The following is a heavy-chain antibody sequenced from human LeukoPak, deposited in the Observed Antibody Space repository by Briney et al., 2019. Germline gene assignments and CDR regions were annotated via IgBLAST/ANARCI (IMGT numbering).Heavy chain of an antibody. CDR1: GGSVSSGGYS. Sequence: SQTLSLTCAVSGGSVSSGGYSWSWIRQPPGKGLEWIGYIYHSESTYYNPSLKSRVTISVDRSKNQFSLKLSSVTAADTAVYYCARGLGVPAAISYYGMDVWGQGTTVTVSS. D-gene: IGHD2-2*02. CDR2: IYHSEST. J-gene: IGHJ6*02. V-gene: IGHV4-30-2*01. CDR3: ARGLGVPAAISYYGMDV.